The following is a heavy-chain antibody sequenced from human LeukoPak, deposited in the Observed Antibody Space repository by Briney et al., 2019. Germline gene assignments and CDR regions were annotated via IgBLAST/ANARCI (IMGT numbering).Heavy chain of an antibody. J-gene: IGHJ4*02. V-gene: IGHV3-66*01. CDR1: GFTVSSNY. CDR2: IYSGGST. Sequence: TGGSLRLSCAASGFTVSSNYMSWVRQAPGKGLEWVSVIYSGGSTYYADSVKGRFTISRDNSKNTLYLQMNSLRAEDTAVYYCAGSSGWCYFDYWGQGTLVTVSS. CDR3: AGSSGWCYFDY. D-gene: IGHD6-19*01.